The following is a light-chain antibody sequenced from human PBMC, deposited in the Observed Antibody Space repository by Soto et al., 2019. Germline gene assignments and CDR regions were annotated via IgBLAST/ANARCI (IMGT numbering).Light chain of an antibody. V-gene: IGKV3-20*01. J-gene: IGKJ3*01. Sequence: EIVLTQSPGTLSLSPGERATLSCRASQSVSVNSLAWYQQKGGQAPRLLIYAASTSATGVPDRFSGTGSGTDFALTISRLETDDSAVYYCQQYGGSPLTFGPVTKVDIK. CDR2: AAS. CDR1: QSVSVNS. CDR3: QQYGGSPLT.